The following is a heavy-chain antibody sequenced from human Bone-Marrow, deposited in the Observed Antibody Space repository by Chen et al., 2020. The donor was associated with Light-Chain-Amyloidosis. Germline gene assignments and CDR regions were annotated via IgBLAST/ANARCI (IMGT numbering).Heavy chain of an antibody. D-gene: IGHD1-26*01. V-gene: IGHV3-30*04. CDR3: AKARLYSGSYWGIVDY. J-gene: IGHJ4*02. CDR1: GFTFGDYA. CDR2: ISYDANRD. Sequence: VQLVESGGGLVQPGRSLRLSCTASGFTFGDYAMSWVRQAPGKGLEWVALISYDANRDFYADSVKGRFTVSRDNSKNTLYLQMNSLRIEDTAVYYCAKARLYSGSYWGIVDYWGQGTLVTVSS.